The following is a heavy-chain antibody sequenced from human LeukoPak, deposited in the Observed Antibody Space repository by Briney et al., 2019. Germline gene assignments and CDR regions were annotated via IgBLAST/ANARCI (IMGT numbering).Heavy chain of an antibody. Sequence: PGGSLRLSCAASGFTFSSYAMSWVRQAPGKGLEWVSYISSSRSTIYYADSVKGRFTISRDNSKNTLYLQMNSLRAEDTAVYYCARDSGQALRFLEWLPPGYWGQGTLVTVSS. CDR2: ISSSRSTI. D-gene: IGHD3-3*01. CDR3: ARDSGQALRFLEWLPPGY. V-gene: IGHV3-48*01. J-gene: IGHJ4*02. CDR1: GFTFSSYA.